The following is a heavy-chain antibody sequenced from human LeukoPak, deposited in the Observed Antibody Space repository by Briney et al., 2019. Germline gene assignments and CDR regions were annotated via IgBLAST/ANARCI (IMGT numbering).Heavy chain of an antibody. V-gene: IGHV4-61*01. D-gene: IGHD5-18*01. J-gene: IGHJ4*02. CDR1: GGSVSGGNYY. Sequence: PSETLSLTCTVSGGSVSGGNYYCSWIRQSPGKGLEWIGFVHYSGRTVYNPSLRSRVTMSVDTSKNQFFLNLSSVTAADTAMYYCTRTGYTGGYWGQGTLVTVSS. CDR2: VHYSGRT. CDR3: TRTGYTGGY.